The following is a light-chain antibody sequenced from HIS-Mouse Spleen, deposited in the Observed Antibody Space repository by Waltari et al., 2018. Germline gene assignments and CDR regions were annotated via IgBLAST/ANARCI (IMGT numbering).Light chain of an antibody. V-gene: IGLV2-11*01. Sequence: QSALTQPRSVSGSPGQSVTISCTGTSSDVGGYNYVSWYQQHPGKAPKILIDDVSKRPSGVPGRFSGSKSGNTASLTISGLQAEDEADYYCCSYAGSYSYVFGTGTKVTVL. CDR2: DVS. CDR1: SSDVGGYNY. J-gene: IGLJ1*01. CDR3: CSYAGSYSYV.